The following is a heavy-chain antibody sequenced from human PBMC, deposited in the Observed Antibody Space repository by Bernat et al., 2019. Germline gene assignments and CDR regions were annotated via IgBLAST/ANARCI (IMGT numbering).Heavy chain of an antibody. CDR1: GYTFTGYY. Sequence: QVQLVQSGAEVKKPGASVKVSCKASGYTFTGYYMHWVRQAPGQGLEWMGRINPNSGGTNYAQKFQGRVTMTRDTSISTGYMGVGKLGSDDTGVDYRAGGGDYRFDPWGQGNLVTGSS. J-gene: IGHJ5*02. D-gene: IGHD3-10*01. CDR3: AGGGDYRFDP. CDR2: INPNSGGT. V-gene: IGHV1-2*05.